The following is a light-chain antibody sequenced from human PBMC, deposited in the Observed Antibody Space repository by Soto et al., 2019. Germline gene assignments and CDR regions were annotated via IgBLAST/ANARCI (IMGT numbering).Light chain of an antibody. J-gene: IGLJ1*01. V-gene: IGLV2-11*01. CDR2: EVS. Sequence: QSVLTQPRSVSGSPGQSVTISCTGTSSDVGGYNYVSWYQQPPGKAPRPMIYEVSKRPSGVPDRFSGSKSGSTASLTISGLQAEDEADYYCCSYAGSYVYVLGTGTKLNLL. CDR3: CSYAGSYVYV. CDR1: SSDVGGYNY.